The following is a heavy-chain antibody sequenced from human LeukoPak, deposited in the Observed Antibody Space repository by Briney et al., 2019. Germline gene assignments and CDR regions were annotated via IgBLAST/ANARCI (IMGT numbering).Heavy chain of an antibody. CDR1: GYTLTELS. D-gene: IGHD2-21*01. CDR3: ATEGSNLFCAGDWSDAFDI. Sequence: ASVKVSCKVSGYTLTELSMHWVRQAPGKGREWMGGFDPEDGETIYAQKFQGRVTMTEDTSTDTAYMELSSLRSEDTAVYYCATEGSNLFCAGDWSDAFDIWGQGTMVTVSS. CDR2: FDPEDGET. V-gene: IGHV1-24*01. J-gene: IGHJ3*02.